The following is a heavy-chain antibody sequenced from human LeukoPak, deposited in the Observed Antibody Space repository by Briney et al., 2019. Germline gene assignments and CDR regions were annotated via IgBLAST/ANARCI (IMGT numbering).Heavy chain of an antibody. CDR3: ARAASQAFDY. CDR1: GGSISSGSYY. Sequence: SETLSLTCTVSGGSISSGSYYWSWIRQPAGKGLEWIGRISTSGSTNYNPSLKGRITISVDTSKNQFSLNLSSVTAVDTAVYYCARAASQAFDYWGQGTLVTVSS. V-gene: IGHV4-61*02. J-gene: IGHJ4*02. CDR2: ISTSGST.